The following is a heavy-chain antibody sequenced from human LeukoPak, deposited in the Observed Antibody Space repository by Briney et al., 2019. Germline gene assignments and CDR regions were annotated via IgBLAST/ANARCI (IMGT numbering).Heavy chain of an antibody. V-gene: IGHV1-46*01. D-gene: IGHD3-3*01. J-gene: IGHJ3*02. CDR3: ARESLGSYNRVVIVARGHDAFDI. CDR1: GYTFTSYY. CDR2: INPSGGST. Sequence: ASVKVSCKASGYTFTSYYMHWVRQAPGQGLEWMGIINPSGGSTSYAQKFQGRVTMTRDMSTSTVYMELNSLRFEDTAVYYCARESLGSYNRVVIVARGHDAFDIWGQGTMVTVSS.